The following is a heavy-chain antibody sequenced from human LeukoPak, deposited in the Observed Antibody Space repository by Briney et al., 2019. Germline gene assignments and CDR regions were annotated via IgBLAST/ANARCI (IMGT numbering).Heavy chain of an antibody. CDR3: TRDWYHAIDY. J-gene: IGHJ4*02. D-gene: IGHD2-2*01. Sequence: GGSLRLSCAASGFTFSSDWMIWVRQAPGKGLEWVANIKPDEGEKYYVDSVKGRFTVSRDNAKNTVYLQVNSLRAEDTAVYYCTRDWYHAIDYWGQGTLVTVSS. CDR2: IKPDEGEK. V-gene: IGHV3-7*01. CDR1: GFTFSSDW.